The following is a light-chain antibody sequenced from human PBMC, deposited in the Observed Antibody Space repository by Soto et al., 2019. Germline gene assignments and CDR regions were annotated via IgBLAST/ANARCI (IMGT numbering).Light chain of an antibody. CDR2: HAS. J-gene: IGKJ1*01. Sequence: LQMPPSSSPLPASVGARVTIICRASQSISNWLAWYQQKPGTAPKVLIYHASNLQSGVPSRFSGSGSGTEFTLTISSLQPDDFATYYCQQYNSYSFGQGTKVDI. V-gene: IGKV1-5*02. CDR1: QSISNW. CDR3: QQYNSYS.